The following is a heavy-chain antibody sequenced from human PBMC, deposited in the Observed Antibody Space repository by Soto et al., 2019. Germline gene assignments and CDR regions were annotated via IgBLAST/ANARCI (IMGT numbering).Heavy chain of an antibody. V-gene: IGHV1-18*01. Sequence: QVQLVQAGAEVKKPGASVKVSCKASDKTFLSYGISWVRQGPGQGLEWMGWISPYNGNTIYAQKLQGRVTMTTDTSTSTAYMELRSLRSDDTAVYYCATQIDTVMVFRDWGQGTLVTVSS. CDR3: ATQIDTVMVFRD. CDR2: ISPYNGNT. J-gene: IGHJ4*02. D-gene: IGHD5-18*01. CDR1: DKTFLSYG.